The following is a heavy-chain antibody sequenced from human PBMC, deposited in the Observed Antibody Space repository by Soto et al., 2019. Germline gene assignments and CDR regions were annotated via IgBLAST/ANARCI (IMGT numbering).Heavy chain of an antibody. V-gene: IGHV4-59*01. CDR3: ARDNHGDYLTQYYYYGMDV. CDR1: GGSISSYY. Sequence: SETLSLTCTVSGGSISSYYWSWIRQPPGKGLEWIGYIYYSGSTNYNPSLKSRVTISVDTSKNQFSLKLSSVTAADTAVYYCARDNHGDYLTQYYYYGMDVWGQGTTVTVSS. J-gene: IGHJ6*02. D-gene: IGHD4-17*01. CDR2: IYYSGST.